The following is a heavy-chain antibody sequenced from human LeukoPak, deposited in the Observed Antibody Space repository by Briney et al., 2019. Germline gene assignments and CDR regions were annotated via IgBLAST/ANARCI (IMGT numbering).Heavy chain of an antibody. CDR3: AMQWLVRDAFDI. CDR1: GYSISSGYY. D-gene: IGHD6-19*01. J-gene: IGHJ3*02. V-gene: IGHV4-38-2*01. CDR2: IYDSRST. Sequence: KPSETLSLTCAVAGYSISSGYYWGWIRQPRGKGLEWIGSIYDSRSTYYTPSLKSRVNISVHTSKNQFSLKLSSVTAADTAVYYCAMQWLVRDAFDIWGQGTMVTVSS.